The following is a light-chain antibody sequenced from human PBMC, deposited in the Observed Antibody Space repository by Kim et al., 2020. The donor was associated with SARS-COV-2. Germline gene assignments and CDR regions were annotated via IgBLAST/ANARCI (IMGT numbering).Light chain of an antibody. J-gene: IGLJ1*01. CDR1: SSSSGAGYD. CDR2: VNT. V-gene: IGLV1-40*01. CDR3: QSYDSSLSGSNV. Sequence: VTISCTGSSSSSGAGYDVHWYQKLPGTAPKLLIYVNTNRPSGVPDRFSGSKSGTSASLAITGLQAEDEADYYCQSYDSSLSGSNVFGTGTKVTVL.